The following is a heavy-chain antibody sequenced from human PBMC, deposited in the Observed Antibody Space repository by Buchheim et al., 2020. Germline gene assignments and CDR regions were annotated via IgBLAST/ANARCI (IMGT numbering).Heavy chain of an antibody. Sequence: QVQLVQSGAEVKKPGSSVKVSCKASGGTFSSYAISWVRQAPGQGLEWMGGIIPICGTANYAQKLQGRVTITADKSTSQAYIVLSSQRSEDTAVYYCARSPVPRIAASPPYYFDYCLQGTL. CDR1: GGTFSSYA. D-gene: IGHD6-6*01. J-gene: IGHJ4*02. V-gene: IGHV1-69*06. CDR2: IIPICGTA. CDR3: ARSPVPRIAASPPYYFDY.